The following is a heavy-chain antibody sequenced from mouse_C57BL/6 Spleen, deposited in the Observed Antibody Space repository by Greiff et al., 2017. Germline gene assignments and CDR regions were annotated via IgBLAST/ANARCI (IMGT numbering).Heavy chain of an antibody. CDR3: ARVPAIDY. V-gene: IGHV1-80*01. CDR1: GYAFSSYW. CDR2: IYPGDGDT. J-gene: IGHJ2*02. Sequence: QVQLQQSGAELVKPGASVKMSCKASGYAFSSYWMNWVKQRPGQGLEWIGQIYPGDGDTNYNGKFKGKATLPADNSSSPAYMQLSSLTSEDSAVYYCARVPAIDYWGQGTSRTVSS.